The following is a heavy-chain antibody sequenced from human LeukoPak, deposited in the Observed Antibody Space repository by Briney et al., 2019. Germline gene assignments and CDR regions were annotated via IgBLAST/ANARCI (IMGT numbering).Heavy chain of an antibody. D-gene: IGHD6-19*01. Sequence: GSLRLSCAASGFTFSSNWMTWVRQAPGKGLEWVANIKQDGSEKYYVDSVKGRFTISRDNAKKSLYLQMNSLRAEDTAVYYCARAIKAVAGTFHRDYYFDYWGQGTLVTVSS. CDR1: GFTFSSNW. J-gene: IGHJ4*02. V-gene: IGHV3-7*01. CDR3: ARAIKAVAGTFHRDYYFDY. CDR2: IKQDGSEK.